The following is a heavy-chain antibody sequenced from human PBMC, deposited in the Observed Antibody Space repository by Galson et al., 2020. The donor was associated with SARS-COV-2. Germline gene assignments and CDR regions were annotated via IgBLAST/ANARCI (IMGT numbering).Heavy chain of an antibody. CDR1: GFTFSSYG. D-gene: IGHD6-19*01. V-gene: IGHV3-30*18. CDR3: AKDNPSWGQWLVPEVHGYFDY. Sequence: GGSLRLSCAASGFTFSSYGMHWVRQAPGKGLEWVAVISYDGSNKYYADSVKGRFTISRDNSKNTLYLQMNSLRAEDTAVYYCAKDNPSWGQWLVPEVHGYFDYWGQGTLVTVSS. J-gene: IGHJ4*02. CDR2: ISYDGSNK.